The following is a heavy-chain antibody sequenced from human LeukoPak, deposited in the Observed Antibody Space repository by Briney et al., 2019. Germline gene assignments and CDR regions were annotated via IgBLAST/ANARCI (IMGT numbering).Heavy chain of an antibody. CDR2: IYWDDDK. CDR3: AHRLGSGHRDAFDI. CDR1: VVSINTY. V-gene: IGHV2-5*08. Sequence: TLSLTCTVSVVSINTYFWSWIRQPPGKALEWLALIYWDDDKRYSPSLKSRLTITKDTSKNQVVLTMTNMDPVDTATYYCAHRLGSGHRDAFDIWGQGTMVTVSS. J-gene: IGHJ3*02. D-gene: IGHD2-15*01.